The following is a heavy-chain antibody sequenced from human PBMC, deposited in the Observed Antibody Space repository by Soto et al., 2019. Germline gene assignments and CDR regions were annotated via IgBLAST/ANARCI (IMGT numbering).Heavy chain of an antibody. CDR2: GYHGGNT. J-gene: IGHJ4*02. V-gene: IGHV4-39*01. CDR1: GGSISSNSYY. CDR3: ARHLSGYGYLYFEY. D-gene: IGHD5-18*01. Sequence: QLQLQESGPGLVKPSETESLTCTVSGGSISSNSYYWAWIRQPPGKGLEWIGSGYHGGNTYYNPSHKSRVTISVDTSTNQFSLKLNSVTAADTAVYYCARHLSGYGYLYFEYYGQGILVTVSS.